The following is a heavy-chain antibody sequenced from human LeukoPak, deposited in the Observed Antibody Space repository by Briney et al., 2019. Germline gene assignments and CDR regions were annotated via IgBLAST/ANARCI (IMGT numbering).Heavy chain of an antibody. CDR1: GGSISPYY. CDR2: VYYSGGT. CDR3: ARRAAAVGTFYMDV. V-gene: IGHV4-59*01. D-gene: IGHD6-13*01. Sequence: SETLSLTCTVSGGSISPYYWPWIRQPPGKGLEWIGYVYYSGGTNYNPSLKSRVTMSVDTSKNQLSLKLTSVTAADTAVYYCARRAAAVGTFYMDVWGKGTTVTVSS. J-gene: IGHJ6*03.